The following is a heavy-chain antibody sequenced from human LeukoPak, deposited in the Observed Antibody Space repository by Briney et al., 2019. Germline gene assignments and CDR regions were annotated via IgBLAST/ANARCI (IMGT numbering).Heavy chain of an antibody. CDR2: INGDGSIT. V-gene: IGHV3-74*01. J-gene: IGHJ4*02. D-gene: IGHD6-6*01. CDR1: GFTFSTSW. Sequence: PGGSLRPSCAASGFTFSTSWMNWVRQAPGKGPVWVSRINGDGSITTYADSVKGRFTISRDNAKNALSLQMNSLGAEDTAVYYCRYGSSSGDYWGQGTLVTVSS. CDR3: RYGSSSGDY.